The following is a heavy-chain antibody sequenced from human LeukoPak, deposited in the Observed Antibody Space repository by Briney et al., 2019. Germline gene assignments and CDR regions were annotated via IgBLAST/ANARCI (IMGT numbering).Heavy chain of an antibody. Sequence: SETLSLTCTVSGGSISSSSYYWGWIRQPPGKGLEWIGSIYYSGSTYYNPSLKSRVTISVDTSKNQFSLKLSSVTAADTAVYYCARQPDYYDSSGYPDHWGQGTLVTVSS. CDR1: GGSISSSSYY. J-gene: IGHJ4*02. CDR3: ARQPDYYDSSGYPDH. CDR2: IYYSGST. V-gene: IGHV4-39*01. D-gene: IGHD3-22*01.